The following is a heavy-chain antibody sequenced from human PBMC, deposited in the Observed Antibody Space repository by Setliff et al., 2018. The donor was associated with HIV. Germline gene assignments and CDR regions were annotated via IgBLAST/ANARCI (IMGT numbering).Heavy chain of an antibody. D-gene: IGHD6-19*01. Sequence: ASVKVSCKASGYTFTNYYMNWVRQAPGQGLEWMGGVIPLFGTEKVAQKFQGRVTITADESTNTAYMELSSLRSEDTAIYYCARPAVLISTDYYYYMDVWGQGTTVTVSS. J-gene: IGHJ6*02. CDR2: VIPLFGTE. CDR1: GYTFTNYY. V-gene: IGHV1-69*13. CDR3: ARPAVLISTDYYYYMDV.